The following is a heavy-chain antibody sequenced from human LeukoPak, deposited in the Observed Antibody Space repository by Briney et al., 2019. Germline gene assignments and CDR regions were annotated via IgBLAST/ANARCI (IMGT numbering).Heavy chain of an antibody. D-gene: IGHD6-19*01. CDR3: VKDWKEAVAGEFDY. J-gene: IGHJ4*02. CDR1: GFTLSSNW. Sequence: GGSLRLSCAVSGFTLSSNWMGWVRQAPGKGLEWVANINPDGSETYYVDSVKGRFTISRDNAKNSLYLQMNSLRAEDTALYYCVKDWKEAVAGEFDYWGQGTLVTVSS. V-gene: IGHV3-7*03. CDR2: INPDGSET.